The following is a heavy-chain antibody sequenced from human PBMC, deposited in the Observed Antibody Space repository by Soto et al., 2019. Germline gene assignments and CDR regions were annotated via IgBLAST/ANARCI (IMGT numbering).Heavy chain of an antibody. CDR3: ARGWVERLPRQPPSDY. Sequence: EVQLVESGGGLVQPGGSLRLSCAASGISLSAYWMHWVRQVPGKGLEWIARINEDGRSTSYMDSVKGRITISRDNARDTLYLQMNSLRLEDTAVYYCARGWVERLPRQPPSDYWGQGTLVTVSS. CDR1: GISLSAYW. D-gene: IGHD3-3*01. J-gene: IGHJ4*02. CDR2: INEDGRST. V-gene: IGHV3-74*01.